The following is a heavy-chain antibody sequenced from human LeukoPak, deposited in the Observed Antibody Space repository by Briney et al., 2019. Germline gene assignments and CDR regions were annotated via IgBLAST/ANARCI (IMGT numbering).Heavy chain of an antibody. CDR1: GFTFSSYS. V-gene: IGHV3-21*01. CDR2: ISSSSSYI. D-gene: IGHD1-26*01. CDR3: ARAFTSGICDY. Sequence: GGSLRLSCAASGFTFSSYSMNWVRQAPGKGLEWVSSISSSSSYIYYADSVKGRFTISRDNAKNSLYLQMNSLRAEDTAVYYCARAFTSGICDYWGQGTLVTVSS. J-gene: IGHJ4*02.